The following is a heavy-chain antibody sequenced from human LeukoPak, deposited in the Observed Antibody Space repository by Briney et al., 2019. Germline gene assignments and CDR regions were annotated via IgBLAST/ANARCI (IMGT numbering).Heavy chain of an antibody. CDR1: GFTFSSYA. D-gene: IGHD5-12*01. J-gene: IGHJ6*03. Sequence: PGGSLRLSCAASGFTFSSYAMSWVRQAPGKGLEWVSAISGSGGSTYYADSVKGRFTISRDNSKNTLYLQMNSLRAEDTAVYYCAKAGGYDGYYYYYMDVWGKGTTVTVSS. CDR2: ISGSGGST. CDR3: AKAGGYDGYYYYYMDV. V-gene: IGHV3-23*01.